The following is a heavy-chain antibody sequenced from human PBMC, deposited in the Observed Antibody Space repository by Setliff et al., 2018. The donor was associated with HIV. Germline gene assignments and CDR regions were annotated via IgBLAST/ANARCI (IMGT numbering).Heavy chain of an antibody. D-gene: IGHD3-10*01. V-gene: IGHV3-7*05. CDR3: ARGSSVRYGSGISN. Sequence: PGESLKISCAASGLTFSSYWMSWVRQAPGKGLEWVANIKQDGSEKYYVDSVKGRFTISRDNAKNSLYLQMNSLRAEDTAVYYCARGSSVRYGSGISNWGQGTLVTVSS. CDR1: GLTFSSYW. CDR2: IKQDGSEK. J-gene: IGHJ4*02.